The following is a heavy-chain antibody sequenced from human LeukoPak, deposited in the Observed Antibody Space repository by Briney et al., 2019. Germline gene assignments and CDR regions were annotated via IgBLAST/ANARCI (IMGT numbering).Heavy chain of an antibody. CDR1: GFTFNSYG. Sequence: GGSLRLSCAASGFTFNSYGMHWVRQAPGKGLEWVAVMWYDGSNKYYADSVKGRFTISRDDSKNTLYLQMNSLRAEDTAMYYCARGLPPVMKYYFDYWGQRTLVTVSS. D-gene: IGHD4-11*01. CDR2: MWYDGSNK. J-gene: IGHJ4*02. V-gene: IGHV3-33*01. CDR3: ARGLPPVMKYYFDY.